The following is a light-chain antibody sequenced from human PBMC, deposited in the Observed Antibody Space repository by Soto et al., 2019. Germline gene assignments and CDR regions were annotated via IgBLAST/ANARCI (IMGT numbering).Light chain of an antibody. CDR1: SSDVGSYEF. V-gene: IGLV2-23*02. CDR3: CSYAGRSTWV. Sequence: QSALTQPASVSGSPGQSITISCTGTSSDVGSYEFVSWYQQHPGKAPKLMIYEVTKRPSGVSNRFSGSKSGNTASLTISGLQAEDETDYYCCSYAGRSTWVFGGGTKLTVL. CDR2: EVT. J-gene: IGLJ3*02.